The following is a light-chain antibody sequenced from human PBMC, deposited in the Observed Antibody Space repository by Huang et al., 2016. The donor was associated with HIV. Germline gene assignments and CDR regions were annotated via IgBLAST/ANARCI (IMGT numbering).Light chain of an antibody. CDR3: QQHNNWPLT. Sequence: EVVMTQSPATLSVSPGETATLPCRASQSVSSDLAWYQQKPGQAPRLLIYGASTRATGIPARVSGSGAGTEFTLTISILQSEDFAVYYCQQHNNWPLTFGGGTKVEIK. V-gene: IGKV3-15*01. J-gene: IGKJ4*01. CDR2: GAS. CDR1: QSVSSD.